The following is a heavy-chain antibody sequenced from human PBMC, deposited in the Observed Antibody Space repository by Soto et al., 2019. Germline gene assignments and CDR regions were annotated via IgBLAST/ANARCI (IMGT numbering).Heavy chain of an antibody. CDR2: ISGSGGST. Sequence: GGSLRLSCAASGFTFSSYAMSWVRQAPGKGLEWVSAISGSGGSTYYADSVKGRFTISRDNSKNTPYLQMNSLRAEDTAVYYCAKGYCSSTSCPYYYYYMDVWGKGTTVTVSS. J-gene: IGHJ6*03. V-gene: IGHV3-23*01. CDR3: AKGYCSSTSCPYYYYYMDV. D-gene: IGHD2-2*01. CDR1: GFTFSSYA.